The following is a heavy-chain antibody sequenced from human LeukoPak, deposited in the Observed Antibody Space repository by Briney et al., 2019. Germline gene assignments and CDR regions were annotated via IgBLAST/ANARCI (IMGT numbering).Heavy chain of an antibody. CDR1: GYRFTNYW. CDR2: IYPGDSNT. J-gene: IGHJ6*02. Sequence: GESLKISCKGSGYRFTNYWIGWVRQMPGKGLEWMGIIYPGDSNTRYSPSFQGQVTISADKSISTAYLQWSSLKASDTAMYYCARAYYFDSSGYSYYFYYGMDVWGQGTTVTVSS. CDR3: ARAYYFDSSGYSYYFYYGMDV. D-gene: IGHD3-22*01. V-gene: IGHV5-51*01.